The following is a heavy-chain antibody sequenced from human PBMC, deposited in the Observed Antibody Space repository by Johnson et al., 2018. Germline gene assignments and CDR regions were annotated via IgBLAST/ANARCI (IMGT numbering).Heavy chain of an antibody. CDR3: ARRFPYDSSGYSPFWDY. D-gene: IGHD3-22*01. CDR2: IYYSGST. V-gene: IGHV4-39*01. CDR1: GGSISSSNYY. Sequence: QVQLQESGPGLVKPSETLSLTCTVSGGSISSSNYYWGWIRQPPGKGLEWIGSIYYSGSTYYNPSLKSRVTIFVETSKNQFSLKLSSLTAADTAVYYCARRFPYDSSGYSPFWDYWGQGTLVTVSS. J-gene: IGHJ4*02.